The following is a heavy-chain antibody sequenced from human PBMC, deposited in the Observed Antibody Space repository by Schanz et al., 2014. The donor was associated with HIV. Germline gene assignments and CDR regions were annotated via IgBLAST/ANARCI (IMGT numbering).Heavy chain of an antibody. J-gene: IGHJ4*02. CDR2: ISGYIGNT. V-gene: IGHV1-18*01. Sequence: QVQLVQSGPEVKKPGSSVKVSCKASGGTFSIYAISWVRQAPGQGLEWMGWISGYIGNTNYAQNLQDRVTMTTDTRTSTVYMELRSLRSDDTAVYYCTRGARDCSNGVCGGTYFDYWGQGTLVTVSS. CDR3: TRGARDCSNGVCGGTYFDY. CDR1: GGTFSIYA. D-gene: IGHD2-8*01.